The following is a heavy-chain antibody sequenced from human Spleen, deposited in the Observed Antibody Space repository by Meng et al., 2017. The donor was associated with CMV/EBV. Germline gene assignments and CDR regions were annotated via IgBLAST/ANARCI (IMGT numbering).Heavy chain of an antibody. CDR1: GYSFTSYA. CDR3: ARFKVGSSYDY. D-gene: IGHD6-6*01. V-gene: IGHV1-18*01. Sequence: QVQMGQSGAEVKKPGASVKVSCKASGYSFTSYAISWVRQAPGQGLEWMGWISAYDGNTNYAQKFQGRVTMTRDTSISTAYMELSRLRSDDTAVYYCARFKVGSSYDYWGQGTLVTVSS. CDR2: ISAYDGNT. J-gene: IGHJ4*02.